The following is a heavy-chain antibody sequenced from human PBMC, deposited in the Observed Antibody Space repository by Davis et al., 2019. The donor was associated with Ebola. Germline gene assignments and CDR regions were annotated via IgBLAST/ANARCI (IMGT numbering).Heavy chain of an antibody. D-gene: IGHD2/OR15-2a*01. J-gene: IGHJ6*02. CDR2: ISGSADGYKT. CDR3: ARRIRGISRGAIDV. V-gene: IGHV3-23*01. Sequence: PGGSLRLSCAASGFPFSSYAMTWVRQAPGKGLEWVSVISGSADGYKTYYADSVKGRFTISRDNAKDSLYLHMNSLRDEDTAVYYCARRIRGISRGAIDVWGQGTTVTVSS. CDR1: GFPFSSYA.